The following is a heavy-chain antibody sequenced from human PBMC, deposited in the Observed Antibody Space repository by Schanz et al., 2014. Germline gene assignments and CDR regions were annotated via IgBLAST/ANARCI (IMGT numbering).Heavy chain of an antibody. D-gene: IGHD6-13*01. CDR1: GYTFVSYS. J-gene: IGHJ4*02. Sequence: QVQLVQSGAEVKKPGASVKVSCKASGYTFVSYSMHWVRQAPGQGLEWMGIINPSGGGTSYALRFEDGVTVTRDTSRSTVYMELSSLRSEDTPVYYCARDGVDAAAGGNYWGQGRLXTVSA. CDR3: ARDGVDAAAGGNY. CDR2: INPSGGGT. V-gene: IGHV1-46*03.